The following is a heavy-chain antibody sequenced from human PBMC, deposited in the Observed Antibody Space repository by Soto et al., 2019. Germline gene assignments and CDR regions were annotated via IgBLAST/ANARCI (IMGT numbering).Heavy chain of an antibody. J-gene: IGHJ4*02. V-gene: IGHV3-23*01. D-gene: IGHD2-2*01. CDR2: IGTSAST. CDR1: GFTFSSYS. Sequence: VRLLESGGGLVQPGGSLRLFCAASGFTFSSYSMSWVRQAPGKGLEWVSTIGTSASTYYGDSVRGRFTISRDNSRNTLYLQMNSLRAEDTAVYYCADLSRYCTSSNCDWGQGTLVTVSS. CDR3: ADLSRYCTSSNCD.